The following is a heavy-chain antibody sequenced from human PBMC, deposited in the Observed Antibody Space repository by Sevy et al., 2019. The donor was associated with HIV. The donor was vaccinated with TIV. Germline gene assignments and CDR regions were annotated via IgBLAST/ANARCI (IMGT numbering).Heavy chain of an antibody. CDR1: GFTFSSYS. CDR3: ARRFSGGDWSSSEY. V-gene: IGHV3-21*01. J-gene: IGHJ4*02. D-gene: IGHD2-21*02. CDR2: ISSSSYI. Sequence: GGSLRLSCAASGFTFSSYSMNWVRQAPGKGLEWVSSISSSSYIYYADSVNGRFTISREHAKNSLYLQMNSLRAEDTAVYSCARRFSGGDWSSSEYWGQGTLVTVSS.